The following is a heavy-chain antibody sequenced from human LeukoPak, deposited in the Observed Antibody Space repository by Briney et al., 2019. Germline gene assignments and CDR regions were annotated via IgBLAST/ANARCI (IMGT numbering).Heavy chain of an antibody. CDR3: ARGLVWFGEGDWFDP. V-gene: IGHV1-2*02. D-gene: IGHD3-10*01. Sequence: GASVKVSCKASGYTFTGYYMHWVRQAPGQGLEWMGWINPNSGGTNYAQKFQGRVTITRNTSISTAYMELSSLRSEDTAVYYCARGLVWFGEGDWFDPWGQGTLVTVSS. CDR1: GYTFTGYY. J-gene: IGHJ5*02. CDR2: INPNSGGT.